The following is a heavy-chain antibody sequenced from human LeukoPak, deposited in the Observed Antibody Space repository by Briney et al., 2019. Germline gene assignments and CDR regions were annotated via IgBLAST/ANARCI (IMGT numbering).Heavy chain of an antibody. V-gene: IGHV3-7*01. CDR3: ARDSPERGYSYGPLDNYFDY. CDR2: IKQDGSEK. CDR1: GFTFSSYW. J-gene: IGHJ4*02. D-gene: IGHD5-18*01. Sequence: GGSLRLSCAASGFTFSSYWMSWVRQAPGKGLEWVANIKQDGSEKYYADSVKGRFTISRDNAKNSLSLQMNSLRAEDTAAYYCARDSPERGYSYGPLDNYFDYWGQGTLVTISS.